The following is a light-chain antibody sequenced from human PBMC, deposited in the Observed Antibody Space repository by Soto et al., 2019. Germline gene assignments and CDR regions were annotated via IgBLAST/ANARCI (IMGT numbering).Light chain of an antibody. CDR2: DVS. Sequence: QSALTQPASVSGSPGQSITISCAGTSADVGAYDYVSWYQHHPGKVPKLMIYDVSDRPSGVSTRFSGSKSANMASLTISGLQAEDEADYYCAAYTTSSTLVFGGGTKLTVL. CDR1: SADVGAYDY. CDR3: AAYTTSSTLV. J-gene: IGLJ3*02. V-gene: IGLV2-14*03.